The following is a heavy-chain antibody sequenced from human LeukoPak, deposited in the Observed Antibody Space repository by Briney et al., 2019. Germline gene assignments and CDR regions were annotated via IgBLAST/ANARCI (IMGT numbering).Heavy chain of an antibody. D-gene: IGHD3-10*01. V-gene: IGHV1-2*02. CDR2: INPNSGGT. CDR1: GYTFSGYY. J-gene: IGHJ6*03. CDR3: ARDFGSGSYAYYYYMDV. Sequence: ASVKVSCKASGYTFSGYYIHWVRQAPGQGLEWMGWINPNSGGTNYAQKFQGRVTMTRDTSISTAYMELSRLRSDDTAVYYCARDFGSGSYAYYYYMDVWGKGTTVTVSS.